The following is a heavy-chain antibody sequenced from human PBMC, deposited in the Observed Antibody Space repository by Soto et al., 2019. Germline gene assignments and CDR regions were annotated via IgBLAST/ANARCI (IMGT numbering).Heavy chain of an antibody. D-gene: IGHD1-26*01. J-gene: IGHJ4*02. V-gene: IGHV4-28*01. CDR3: ARVLGGCFVY. CDR2: IYYSGST. Sequence: QVQLQESGPGLVKPSDTLSLTCAVSGYSISSSNWWGWIRQPPGKGLEWIAYIYYSGSTYYNPSLKSRVTMSIDTSKYEFSLKLSSVTAVDTAVYYCARVLGGCFVYWGQGTLVTFFS. CDR1: GYSISSSNW.